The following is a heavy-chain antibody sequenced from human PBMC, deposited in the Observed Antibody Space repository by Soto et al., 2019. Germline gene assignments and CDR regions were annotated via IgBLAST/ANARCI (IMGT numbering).Heavy chain of an antibody. CDR2: IWYDGSNK. CDR3: ARDGGSHGRSYFDS. D-gene: IGHD3-16*01. J-gene: IGHJ4*02. Sequence: VQLVESGGGVVQPGTSLRLSCVASGSTFSNYGMHWVRQAPGKGPQWVAVIWYDGSNKSYGESVKGRFTISRDNSKNTLYLDINSLRAEDTAVYYCARDGGSHGRSYFDSWGQGSLVIVS. CDR1: GSTFSNYG. V-gene: IGHV3-33*01.